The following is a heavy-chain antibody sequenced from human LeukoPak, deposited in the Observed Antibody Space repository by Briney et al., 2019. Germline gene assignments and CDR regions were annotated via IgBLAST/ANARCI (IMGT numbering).Heavy chain of an antibody. Sequence: GESLKISCKGSGYRFSSFWIGWVRQMPGKGLEWMGIIYPGDSDTRYSPSFQGQVTISADKSISTAYLQWSSLKASDTAMYYCARCPAAGELDFDYWGQGTLVTVSS. V-gene: IGHV5-51*01. CDR2: IYPGDSDT. CDR3: ARCPAAGELDFDY. J-gene: IGHJ4*02. CDR1: GYRFSSFW. D-gene: IGHD3-10*01.